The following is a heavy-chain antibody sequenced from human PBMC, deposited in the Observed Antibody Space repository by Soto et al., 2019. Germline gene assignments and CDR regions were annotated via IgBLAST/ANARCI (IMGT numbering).Heavy chain of an antibody. CDR2: MNPNSGNT. J-gene: IGHJ6*02. D-gene: IGHD3-9*01. CDR3: ARGSGTYYDILTGYPHYYYYYGMDV. V-gene: IGHV1-8*01. Sequence: QVQLVQSGAEVKKPGASVKVSCKASGYTFTSYDINWVRQATGQGLEWMGWMNPNSGNTGYAQKFQGRVTMTRNTSISTAYMELSSLRYEDTAVYYCARGSGTYYDILTGYPHYYYYYGMDVWGQGTTVTVSS. CDR1: GYTFTSYD.